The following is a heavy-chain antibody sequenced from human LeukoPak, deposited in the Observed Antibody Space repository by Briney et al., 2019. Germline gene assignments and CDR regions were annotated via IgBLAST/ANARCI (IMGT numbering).Heavy chain of an antibody. J-gene: IGHJ4*02. D-gene: IGHD2-21*01. CDR3: ARSTYSAYYFDY. CDR2: IRYDGSNK. CDR1: GFTFSSYG. Sequence: GGSLRLSCAASGFTFSSYGMHWVRQAPGKGLEWVAFIRYDGSNKYYADSVKGRFTISRDNAKNTLYLQMNSLRAEDTAVYYCARSTYSAYYFDYWGQGTLVTVSS. V-gene: IGHV3-30*02.